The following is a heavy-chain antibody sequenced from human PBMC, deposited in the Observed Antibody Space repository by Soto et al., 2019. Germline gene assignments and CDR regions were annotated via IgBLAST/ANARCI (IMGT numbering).Heavy chain of an antibody. J-gene: IGHJ3*02. CDR1: GGSISSYY. V-gene: IGHV4-59*01. Sequence: PSDTLSLTCTVSGGSISSYYWSWIRQPPGKGLEWIGYIYYSGSTNYNPSLKSRVTISVDTSKNQFSLKLSSVTAADTAVYYCAKNYGNAFDIWGQGTMVTVSS. CDR2: IYYSGST. D-gene: IGHD3-10*01. CDR3: AKNYGNAFDI.